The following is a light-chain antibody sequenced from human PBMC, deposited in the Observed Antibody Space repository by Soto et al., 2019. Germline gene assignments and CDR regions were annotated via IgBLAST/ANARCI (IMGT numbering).Light chain of an antibody. CDR2: AAS. CDR1: QSISSK. CDR3: QQYNIWRT. V-gene: IGKV3D-15*01. J-gene: IGKJ1*01. Sequence: EIVMTQSPATLSVSPGERATLSGRASQSISSKLAWYQQKPGQAPRLLIYAASTRATGIPSRFSGSGSGTEFTLTISSLQSEDFAIYYCQQYNIWRTFGQGTDVEIK.